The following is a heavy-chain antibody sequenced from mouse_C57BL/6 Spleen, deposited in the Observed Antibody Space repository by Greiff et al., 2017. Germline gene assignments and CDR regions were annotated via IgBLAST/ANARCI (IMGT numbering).Heavy chain of an antibody. V-gene: IGHV6-3*01. CDR3: TCYDYGDWYFDV. CDR1: GFTFSNYW. Sequence: EVQRVESGGGLVQPGGSMKLSCVASGFTFSNYWMNWVRQSPEKGLEWVAQIRLKSDNYATHYAESVKGRFTISRDDSKSSVYLQMNHLRAEDTGIYYCTCYDYGDWYFDVWGTGTTVTVSS. D-gene: IGHD2-4*01. CDR2: IRLKSDNYAT. J-gene: IGHJ1*03.